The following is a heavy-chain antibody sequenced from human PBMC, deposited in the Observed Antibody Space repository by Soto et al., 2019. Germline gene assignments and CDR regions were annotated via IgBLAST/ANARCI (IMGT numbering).Heavy chain of an antibody. CDR2: IRSKPNTYAT. CDR1: GFTFSGSA. V-gene: IGHV3-73*01. CDR3: LPHSPGLVYCTAGAFFGY. J-gene: IGHJ4*02. Sequence: EVQLVESGGGLVQPGGYLKLSCAASGFTFSGSAMHWVRQASGKGLEWVGRIRSKPNTYATAYAESVKGRFTISRSDSMHTAYLQMNSLKTVDPDVYYWLPHSPGLVYCTAGAFFGYSGQGALVTVSS. D-gene: IGHD2-8*02.